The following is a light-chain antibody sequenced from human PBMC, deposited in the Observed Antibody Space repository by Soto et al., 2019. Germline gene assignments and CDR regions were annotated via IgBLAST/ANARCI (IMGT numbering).Light chain of an antibody. CDR2: DVS. CDR1: SNDVGGYDY. J-gene: IGLJ2*01. V-gene: IGLV2-14*03. Sequence: QSALTQPASVSGSPGQSIAISCTGTSNDVGGYDYVTWYQHHPGKAPKLMIYDVSNRPSGISDRFSASKSGNTASLTISGGQAEDEAHYYCSSYTSRATLVFGGGTKLTVL. CDR3: SSYTSRATLV.